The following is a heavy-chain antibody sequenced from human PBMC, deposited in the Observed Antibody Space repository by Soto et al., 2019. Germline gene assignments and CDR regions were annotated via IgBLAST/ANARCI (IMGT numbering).Heavy chain of an antibody. CDR1: GGSSTDHY. D-gene: IGHD1-26*01. Sequence: PSETLSLTCAVYGGSSTDHYWSWIRQSPGKGLEWIGEINHRGSIKYHPSLKSRVTISVDTSKNQFSLKLISVTAADTAVYYCARRPKSIVEPDYWGQGTLVTVSS. CDR2: INHRGSI. CDR3: ARRPKSIVEPDY. V-gene: IGHV4-34*01. J-gene: IGHJ4*02.